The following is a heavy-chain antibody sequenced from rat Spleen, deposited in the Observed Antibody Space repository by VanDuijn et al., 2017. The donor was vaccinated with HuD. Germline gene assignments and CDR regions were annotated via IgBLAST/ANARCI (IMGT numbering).Heavy chain of an antibody. CDR3: TSEVQYNWFAY. V-gene: IGHV5-19*01. D-gene: IGHD1-5*01. Sequence: EVQLVESGGGLVLPGRSLKLSCATSGFSFSKYGMQWIRQTPTKGLQWVAAITPSGLTTHYRDSMKGRFTISRDNAKSTLYLQMNSLRSEDTATYYCTSEVQYNWFAYWGQGTMVTVSS. CDR1: GFSFSKYG. CDR2: ITPSGLTT. J-gene: IGHJ3*01.